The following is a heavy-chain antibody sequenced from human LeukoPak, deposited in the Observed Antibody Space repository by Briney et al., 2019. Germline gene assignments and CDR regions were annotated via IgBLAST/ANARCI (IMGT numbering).Heavy chain of an antibody. CDR2: ISGSGDNT. CDR3: AKMKGHPLQKYYMDV. J-gene: IGHJ6*01. V-gene: IGHV3-23*01. CDR1: GFTFSGFA. D-gene: IGHD2/OR15-2a*01. Sequence: SGGSLRLSCAASGFTFSGFAMSWVRRTPGKGLEWVSGISGSGDNTLYAASVKGRFTISRDNSKNTLYLEMNSLRAGDTAIYYCAKMKGHPLQKYYMDVWGQGTTVTVSS.